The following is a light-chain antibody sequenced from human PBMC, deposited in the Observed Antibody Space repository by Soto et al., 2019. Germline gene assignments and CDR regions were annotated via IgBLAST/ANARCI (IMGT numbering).Light chain of an antibody. J-gene: IGKJ5*01. CDR3: QQSVGSPPIT. V-gene: IGKV1-39*01. CDR1: QNIENY. Sequence: DIQMTQSPSSLSASLGDTVTISCRASQNIENYLHWYQQKAGKAPEVLLYVASVLKDGVSSRFSGSGYGTDFTLTITNLQPEDFAMYYCQQSVGSPPITVGQGTRLYIK. CDR2: VAS.